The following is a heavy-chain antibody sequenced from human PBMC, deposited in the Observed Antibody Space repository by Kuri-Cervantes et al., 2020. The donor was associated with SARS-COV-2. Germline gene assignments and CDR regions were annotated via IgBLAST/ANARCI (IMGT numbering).Heavy chain of an antibody. J-gene: IGHJ3*02. D-gene: IGHD3-3*01. V-gene: IGHV3-30-3*01. Sequence: SCKASGYTFTGYYMHWVRQAPGKGLEWVAVISYDGSNKYYADSVKGRFTISRDNSKNTLYLQMNSLRAEDTAVYYCARVISRPWSGYSLFDAFDIWGQGTMVTVSS. CDR3: ARVISRPWSGYSLFDAFDI. CDR2: ISYDGSNK. CDR1: GYTFTGYY.